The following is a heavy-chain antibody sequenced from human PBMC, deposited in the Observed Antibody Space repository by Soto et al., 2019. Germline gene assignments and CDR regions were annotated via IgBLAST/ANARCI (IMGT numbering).Heavy chain of an antibody. CDR2: ISGSGGST. J-gene: IGHJ4*02. CDR3: ARDRGIYSGSWSPGF. Sequence: EVQLLESGGGLVQPGGSLRLSCAASGFTFSSYAMSWVRQAPGKGLEWVSGISGSGGSTYYADSVKGRFAISRENSKNTLYLQMNNLRAEDTAIYYCARDRGIYSGSWSPGFWGQGTLVTVSS. V-gene: IGHV3-23*01. D-gene: IGHD6-13*01. CDR1: GFTFSSYA.